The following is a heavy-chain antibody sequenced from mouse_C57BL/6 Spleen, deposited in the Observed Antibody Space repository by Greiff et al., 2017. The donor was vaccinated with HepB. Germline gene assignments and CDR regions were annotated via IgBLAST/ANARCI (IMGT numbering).Heavy chain of an antibody. V-gene: IGHV1-80*01. CDR1: GYAFSSYW. J-gene: IGHJ3*01. CDR2: IYPGDGDT. D-gene: IGHD1-1*01. CDR3: ARSAYGSSWFAY. Sequence: QVQLQQSGAELVKPGASVKISCKASGYAFSSYWMNWVKQRPGKGLEWIGQIYPGDGDTNYNGKFKGKATLTADKSSSTAYMQLSSLTSEDSAVYFCARSAYGSSWFAYWGQGTLVTVSA.